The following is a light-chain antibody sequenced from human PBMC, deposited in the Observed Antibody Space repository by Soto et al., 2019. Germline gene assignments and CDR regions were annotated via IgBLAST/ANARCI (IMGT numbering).Light chain of an antibody. J-gene: IGLJ2*01. CDR1: SSNIGARYD. Sequence: QSVLTQPPSVSGAPGQRVTISCTGSSSNIGARYDAQWYQQFPGSPPKLLIHGANNRPSGVPDRFSVSKSGTSSSLAITGLQPEDEADYYCQSYDTRLSGSIVFGGGTKVTVL. CDR2: GAN. CDR3: QSYDTRLSGSIV. V-gene: IGLV1-40*01.